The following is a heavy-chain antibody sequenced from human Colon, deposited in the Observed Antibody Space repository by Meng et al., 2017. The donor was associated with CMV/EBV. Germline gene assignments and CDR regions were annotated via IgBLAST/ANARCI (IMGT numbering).Heavy chain of an antibody. Sequence: GGSLRLSCSGSGFNFDDYGMNWVRQVPGKGLEWVSIISGNSAATFYADSVKGQFTISRDNSKRILYLQMNTLRAEDTAIYYCAKKNGYCGSTSCYYAFDIWGQGTMVTVSS. CDR3: AKKNGYCGSTSCYYAFDI. CDR1: GFNFDDYG. J-gene: IGHJ3*02. CDR2: ISGNSAAT. V-gene: IGHV3-23*01. D-gene: IGHD2-2*01.